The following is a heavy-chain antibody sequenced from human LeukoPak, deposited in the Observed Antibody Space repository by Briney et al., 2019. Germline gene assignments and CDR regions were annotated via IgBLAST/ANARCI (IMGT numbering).Heavy chain of an antibody. Sequence: GGSLRLSCAASGFTFSTYNMNWVRQAPGKGLEWVSSISSSSSYIYYADSLKGRFTISRDNAKNSLYLQMNSLRAEDTAVYYCARDRGEGYPRPFDYWGQGTLVTVSS. CDR1: GFTFSTYN. CDR2: ISSSSSYI. D-gene: IGHD5-24*01. V-gene: IGHV3-21*01. CDR3: ARDRGEGYPRPFDY. J-gene: IGHJ4*02.